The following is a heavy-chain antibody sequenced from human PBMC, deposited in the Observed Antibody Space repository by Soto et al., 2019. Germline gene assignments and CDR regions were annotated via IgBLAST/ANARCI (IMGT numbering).Heavy chain of an antibody. CDR2: ISAYNGNT. J-gene: IGHJ4*02. CDR1: GYTFTSYG. CDR3: ARASRYCSSTSCRSPFDY. V-gene: IGHV1-18*01. Sequence: QVQLVQSGAEVKKPGASVKVSCKASGYTFTSYGISWVRQAPGQGLEWMGWISAYNGNTNYAQKLRGRVTMTTDTSTSTAYMELRSLRSDDTAVYYCARASRYCSSTSCRSPFDYWGQGTLVTVSS. D-gene: IGHD2-2*01.